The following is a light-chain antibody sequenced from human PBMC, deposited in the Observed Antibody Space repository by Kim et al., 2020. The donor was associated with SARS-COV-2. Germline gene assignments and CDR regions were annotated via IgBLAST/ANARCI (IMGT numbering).Light chain of an antibody. V-gene: IGLV2-14*04. CDR1: STEVGGYIV. J-gene: IGLJ2*01. CDR3: SSDTSSSTLI. Sequence: GQYVTISCTGNSTEVGGYIVDSWYQRPPSTAPKLIIYDIPQPPAGVSSRFAGSKSGKTALLTISGLQAEDEADYCCSSDTSSSTLIFGGGTQLTVL. CDR2: DIP.